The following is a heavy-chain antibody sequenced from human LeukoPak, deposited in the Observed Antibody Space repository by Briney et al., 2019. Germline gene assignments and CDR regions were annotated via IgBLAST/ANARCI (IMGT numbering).Heavy chain of an antibody. CDR3: ARERFHGSGAPKFDY. CDR2: ISISTSYI. Sequence: GGSLRLSRAASGFTFSDYYMSWIRQAPGKGLEWVASISISTSYIDYADSVKGRFTISRDNAKNSLYLEMNSLRVDDTAVYYCARERFHGSGAPKFDYWGQGTLVTVSS. J-gene: IGHJ4*02. V-gene: IGHV3-11*06. CDR1: GFTFSDYY. D-gene: IGHD3-10*01.